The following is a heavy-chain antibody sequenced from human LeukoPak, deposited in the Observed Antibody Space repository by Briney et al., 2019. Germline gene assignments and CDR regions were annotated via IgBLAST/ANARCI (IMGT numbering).Heavy chain of an antibody. Sequence: GGSLRLSCAASGFTFTSYSMSWVRQAPGKGLEWVSGTSDRGDYTYYADSVKGRFTISRDNAKNSLYLQMNSLRAEDTAVYYCASNSGWLDPLPQHWGQGTLVTVSS. J-gene: IGHJ1*01. CDR1: GFTFTSYS. V-gene: IGHV3-21*01. CDR2: TSDRGDYT. D-gene: IGHD6-19*01. CDR3: ASNSGWLDPLPQH.